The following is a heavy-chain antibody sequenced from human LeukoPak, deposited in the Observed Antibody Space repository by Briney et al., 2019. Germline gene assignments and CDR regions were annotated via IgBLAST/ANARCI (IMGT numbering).Heavy chain of an antibody. Sequence: SETLSLTCTVSGGSISSYYWSWIRQPPGKGLEWIGYIYYSGSTNYNPSLKSRVTISVDTSKNQFSLKLSSVTAADTAVYYCARSDEELVFDYWGQGTLVTVSS. CDR3: ARSDEELVFDY. CDR1: GGSISSYY. CDR2: IYYSGST. J-gene: IGHJ4*02. V-gene: IGHV4-59*12. D-gene: IGHD3-10*01.